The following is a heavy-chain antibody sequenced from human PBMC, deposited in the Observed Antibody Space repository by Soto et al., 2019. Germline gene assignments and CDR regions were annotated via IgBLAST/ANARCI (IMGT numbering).Heavy chain of an antibody. CDR3: ARGVVIAGNKEQHVDY. J-gene: IGHJ4*02. V-gene: IGHV1-58*01. CDR1: GFTFTSSA. CDR2: INVGSGNT. Sequence: SGKVSCKASGFTFTSSAVQWVRQAPGQRLEKIGWINVGSGNTNYAQKFQERVTITRDTSTSTAYLELSSLISEDTVVYYCARGVVIAGNKEQHVDYWGRGTLVTGSS. D-gene: IGHD2-15*01.